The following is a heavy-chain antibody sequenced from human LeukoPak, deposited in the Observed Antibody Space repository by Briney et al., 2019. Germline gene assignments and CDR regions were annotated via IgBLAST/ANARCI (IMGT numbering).Heavy chain of an antibody. J-gene: IGHJ4*02. CDR1: GFTFSSYA. V-gene: IGHV3-33*08. Sequence: PGGSLRLSCAASGFTFSSYAMSWVRQAPGKGLEWVAVIWYDGSNKYYADSVKGRFTTSRDNSKNTLYLQMNSLRAEDTAVYYCARDPYGDYYFDYWGQGTLVTVSS. D-gene: IGHD4-17*01. CDR2: IWYDGSNK. CDR3: ARDPYGDYYFDY.